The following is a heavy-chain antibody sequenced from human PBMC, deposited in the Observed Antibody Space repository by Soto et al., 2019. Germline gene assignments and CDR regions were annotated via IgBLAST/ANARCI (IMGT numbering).Heavy chain of an antibody. J-gene: IGHJ4*02. V-gene: IGHV3-66*01. CDR2: IYSGGST. CDR3: ERVVRWGVDY. CDR1: GFTVSSNY. Sequence: EVQLVESGGGLVQPGGSLRLSCAASGFTVSSNYMSWVRQAPGKGLEWVSVIYSGGSTYYADSVKGRFTISRDNSKNTPYLQMNSLRAADTAVYYCERVVRWGVDYWGQRTLVAVCS. D-gene: IGHD3-10*01.